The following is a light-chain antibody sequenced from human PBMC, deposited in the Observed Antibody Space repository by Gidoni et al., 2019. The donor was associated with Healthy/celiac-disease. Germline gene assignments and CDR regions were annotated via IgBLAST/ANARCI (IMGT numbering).Light chain of an antibody. J-gene: IGKJ1*01. V-gene: IGKV1-5*03. CDR3: QQYNSYSRT. CDR1: QGISSW. CDR2: KAS. Sequence: DIQMTQSPSTLSASVGDRVTITCRASQGISSWLAWYPQKPGKAPKLLIYKASSLESGVPSRFSGRGSGTEFTLTIRSLQPDDFATYYCQQYNSYSRTLXQXTKVXIK.